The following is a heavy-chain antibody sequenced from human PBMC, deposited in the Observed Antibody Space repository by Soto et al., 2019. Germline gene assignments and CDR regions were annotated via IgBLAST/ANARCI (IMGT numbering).Heavy chain of an antibody. CDR3: ARGLNGYLHYFDY. CDR1: GYTFISYG. V-gene: IGHV1-18*01. J-gene: IGHJ4*01. D-gene: IGHD5-18*01. Sequence: ASVKVSCKASGYTFISYGISWVRQAPGQGLEWMGGISPNIGKTNYAQKFQGRVTITRDTSTSTAYMELSSLRSEDTAVYYCARGLNGYLHYFDYWG. CDR2: ISPNIGKT.